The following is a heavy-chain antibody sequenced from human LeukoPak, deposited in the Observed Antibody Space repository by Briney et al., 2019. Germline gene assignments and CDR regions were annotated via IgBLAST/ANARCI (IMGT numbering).Heavy chain of an antibody. Sequence: GGSLRLSCAVSGFNVRTNYMSWVRQAPGKGLEWVSVIFRDGSTYYGDSVRGRFSISRDNSKNMVYLQMNNLRAEDTAVYFCARDFFDFWGGSWVWGQGTLVTVSS. CDR3: ARDFFDFWGGSWV. CDR1: GFNVRTNY. J-gene: IGHJ4*02. V-gene: IGHV3-53*01. CDR2: IFRDGST. D-gene: IGHD3-3*01.